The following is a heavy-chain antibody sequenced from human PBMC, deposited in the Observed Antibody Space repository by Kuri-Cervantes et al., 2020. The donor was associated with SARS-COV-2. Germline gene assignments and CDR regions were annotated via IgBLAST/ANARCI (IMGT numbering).Heavy chain of an antibody. V-gene: IGHV3-21*01. CDR1: GFTFSSYS. Sequence: GGSLRLSCAASGFTFSSYSMNWVRQAPGKGLEWVSSISSSSSYIYYADSVKGRFTISRDNAKNSLYLQMNSLRAEDTAVYYCAREISIGGASDYWGQGTLVTVSS. CDR3: AREISIGGASDY. CDR2: ISSSSSYI. J-gene: IGHJ4*02. D-gene: IGHD1-26*01.